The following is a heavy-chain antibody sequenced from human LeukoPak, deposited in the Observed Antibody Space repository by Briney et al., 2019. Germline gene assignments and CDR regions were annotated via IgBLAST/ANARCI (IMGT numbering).Heavy chain of an antibody. D-gene: IGHD2-21*01. J-gene: IGHJ3*02. CDR3: AKEDPDLFGAFDI. CDR2: IRGRGTST. CDR1: GFTFSDYA. Sequence: HPGGSLRLSCAASGFTFSDYAMSWVRQAPGKGLDWVSAIRGRGTSTYYADSVKGRFSISRDNFKNTLYLQVNSLRAEDTAIYYCAKEDPDLFGAFDIRGQGTVVTISS. V-gene: IGHV3-23*01.